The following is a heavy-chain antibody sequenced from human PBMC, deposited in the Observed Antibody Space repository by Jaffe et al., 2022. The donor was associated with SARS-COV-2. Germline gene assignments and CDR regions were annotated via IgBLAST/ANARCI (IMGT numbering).Heavy chain of an antibody. V-gene: IGHV4-34*01. CDR1: GGSFSGYY. CDR3: ARGRHSSSWYGVMNWYFDL. J-gene: IGHJ2*01. D-gene: IGHD6-13*01. CDR2: INHSGST. Sequence: QVQLQQWGAGLLKPSETLSLTCAVYGGSFSGYYWSWIRQPPGKGLEWIGEINHSGSTNYNPSLKSRVTISVDTSKNQFSLKLSSVTAADTAVYYCARGRHSSSWYGVMNWYFDLWGRGTLVTVSS.